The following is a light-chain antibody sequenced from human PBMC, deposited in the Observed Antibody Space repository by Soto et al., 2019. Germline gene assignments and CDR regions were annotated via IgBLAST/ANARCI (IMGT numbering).Light chain of an antibody. CDR1: SSDVGGYNY. CDR2: EVS. CDR3: SSYTSSSTLV. V-gene: IGLV2-14*01. Sequence: QSALTQPASVSGSPGQSITISCTGTSSDVGGYNYVSWYQQHPGKAPKLMIYEVSNRPSGVSNRFSGSKSGNTASLTISGLQAEDEADEYCSSYTSSSTLVFGGGTKLTVL. J-gene: IGLJ2*01.